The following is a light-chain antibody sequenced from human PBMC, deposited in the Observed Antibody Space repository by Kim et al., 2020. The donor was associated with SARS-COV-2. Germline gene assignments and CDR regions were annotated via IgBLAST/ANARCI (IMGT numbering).Light chain of an antibody. CDR1: SSDVGDYNR. CDR2: EVS. V-gene: IGLV2-18*02. CDR3: NSWTSSNTFV. J-gene: IGLJ1*01. Sequence: GQSVTSSRTGTSSDVGDYNRVSWYQQSPGTAPKLIIYEVSHRPSGVPDRFSGSKSGNTASLTISGLQAEDEADYYCNSWTSSNTFVFGTGTKVTVL.